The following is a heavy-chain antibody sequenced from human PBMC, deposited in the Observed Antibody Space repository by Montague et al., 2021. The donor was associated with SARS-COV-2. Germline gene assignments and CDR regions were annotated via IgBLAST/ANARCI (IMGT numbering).Heavy chain of an antibody. CDR2: IKQDGSEK. J-gene: IGHJ6*02. D-gene: IGHD1-26*01. Sequence: SLRLSCAASGFTFSSYCMSWVRQAPGKGLEWVANIKQDGSEKYYVDSVKGRFTISRDNAKNSLYLQMNSLRAEDTAVYYCAREGAGRGYYYYGMDVWGQGTMVTVSS. CDR1: GFTFSSYC. V-gene: IGHV3-7*03. CDR3: AREGAGRGYYYYGMDV.